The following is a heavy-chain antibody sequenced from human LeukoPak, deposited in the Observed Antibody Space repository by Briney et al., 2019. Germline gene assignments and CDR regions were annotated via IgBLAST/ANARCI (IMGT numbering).Heavy chain of an antibody. V-gene: IGHV1-18*01. CDR2: ISTYNGNT. CDR3: ARAGGWAREDYKADAFYI. J-gene: IGHJ3*02. D-gene: IGHD6-19*01. Sequence: ASVKVSCKASGYTFTNFGISWVRQAPGQGLEWMGWISTYNGNTNYAQKVQGRVTMTTDTSTSTAYMELRSLTSDDTAVYFCARAGGWAREDYKADAFYIWGQGTMVTVSS. CDR1: GYTFTNFG.